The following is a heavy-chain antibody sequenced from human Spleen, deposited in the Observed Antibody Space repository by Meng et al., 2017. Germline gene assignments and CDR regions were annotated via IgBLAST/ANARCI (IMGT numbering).Heavy chain of an antibody. CDR1: GFTFDDYA. CDR2: IRWNSDSI. Sequence: GGSLRLSCAASGFTFDDYAIHWVRQAPGKGLEWVSSIRWNSDSIYADSVKGRFTVSRDNAKNSLYLHMSNLRAEDTALYYCAKDISHDYGGNSYFHHWGQGTLVTVSS. D-gene: IGHD4-23*01. V-gene: IGHV3-9*01. J-gene: IGHJ1*01. CDR3: AKDISHDYGGNSYFHH.